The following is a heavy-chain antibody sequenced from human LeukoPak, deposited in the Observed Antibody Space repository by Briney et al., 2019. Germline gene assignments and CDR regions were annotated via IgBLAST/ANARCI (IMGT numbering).Heavy chain of an antibody. D-gene: IGHD6-6*01. Sequence: GSVRVSCMASGDTFTGYNMHGVRQAPGQGGERRGWINAISGSANYPQNFHGRVTMTSDTSISTAYMELSKLRSDDTAVYYCAREGSIAARRRGLFDHWGQGTLVTVSS. CDR3: AREGSIAARRRGLFDH. CDR1: GDTFTGYN. CDR2: INAISGSA. J-gene: IGHJ5*02. V-gene: IGHV1-2*02.